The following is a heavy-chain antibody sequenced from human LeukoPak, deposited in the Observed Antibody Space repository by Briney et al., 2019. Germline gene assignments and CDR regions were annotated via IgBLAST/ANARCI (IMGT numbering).Heavy chain of an antibody. Sequence: ASVKVSCKASGYTFTSYYMHWVRQVPGQGLEWMGIINPSGGSTSYAQKFQGRVTMTRDMSTSTVYMELSSLRSEDTAVYYCAREAIVGAVDYWGQGTLVTVSS. J-gene: IGHJ4*02. CDR1: GYTFTSYY. CDR2: INPSGGST. CDR3: AREAIVGAVDY. V-gene: IGHV1-46*01. D-gene: IGHD1-26*01.